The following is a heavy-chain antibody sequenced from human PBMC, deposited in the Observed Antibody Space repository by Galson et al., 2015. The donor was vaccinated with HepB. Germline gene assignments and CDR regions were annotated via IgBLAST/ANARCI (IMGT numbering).Heavy chain of an antibody. J-gene: IGHJ5*02. CDR1: GYTFTSYG. V-gene: IGHV1-18*01. CDR2: ISAYNGNT. D-gene: IGHD2-2*02. Sequence: SVKVSCKASGYTFTSYGISWVRQAPGQGLEWMGWISAYNGNTNYAQKLQGRVTMTTDTSTSTAYMELRSLRSDDTAVYYCARASGYCSSTSCYTPNWFDPWGQGTLVTVSS. CDR3: ARASGYCSSTSCYTPNWFDP.